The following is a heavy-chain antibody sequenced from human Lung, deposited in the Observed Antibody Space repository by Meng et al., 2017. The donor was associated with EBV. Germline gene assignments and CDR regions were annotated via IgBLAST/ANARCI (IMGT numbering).Heavy chain of an antibody. CDR2: ISAYNGNT. CDR1: GYTFTSYG. CDR3: ARVEVGITSGDY. D-gene: IGHD1-26*01. Sequence: QVRVVQARDEVKKPGASVKVSCKASGYTFTSYGFNWVRQAPGQGLEWMGWISAYNGNTNYAQKLQGRVTMTTDTSTSTAYMELRSLRSDDTAVYYCARVEVGITSGDYWGQGTLVTVSS. V-gene: IGHV1-18*01. J-gene: IGHJ4*02.